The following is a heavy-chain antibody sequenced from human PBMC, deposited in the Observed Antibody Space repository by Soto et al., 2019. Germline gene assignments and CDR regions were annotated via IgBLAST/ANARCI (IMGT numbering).Heavy chain of an antibody. CDR2: ISGSGVST. CDR1: GFTFSSYA. J-gene: IGHJ4*02. D-gene: IGHD3-22*01. CDR3: AKSPGRYYYDSSGYYHYDY. V-gene: IGHV3-23*01. Sequence: PGGSLRLSCAASGFTFSSYAMSWVRQAPGKGLEWVSAISGSGVSTYYADSVKGRFTISRDNSKNTLYLQMNSLRAEDTAVYYCAKSPGRYYYDSSGYYHYDYWGQGSLVTVSS.